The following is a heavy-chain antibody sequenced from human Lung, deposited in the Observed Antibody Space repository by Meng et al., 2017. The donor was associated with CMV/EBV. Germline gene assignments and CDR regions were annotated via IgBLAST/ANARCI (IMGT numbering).Heavy chain of an antibody. V-gene: IGHV1-46*01. CDR2: INPSGGST. CDR3: ARDNEDPEGYQLLYKRESWFDP. CDR1: GYTFTSYY. J-gene: IGHJ5*02. Sequence: SXXVSXKASGYTFTSYYMHWVRQAPGQGLEWMGIINPSGGSTSYAQKFQGRVTMTRDTSTSTVYMELSSLRSEDTAVYYCARDNEDPEGYQLLYKRESWFDPWGQGTXVTGAS. D-gene: IGHD2-2*02.